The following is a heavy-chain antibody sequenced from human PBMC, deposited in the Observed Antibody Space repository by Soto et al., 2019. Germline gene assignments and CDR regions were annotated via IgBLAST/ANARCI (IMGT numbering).Heavy chain of an antibody. J-gene: IGHJ5*02. CDR2: IYHSGST. D-gene: IGHD3-10*01. V-gene: IGHV4-4*02. CDR3: ARGQGTRENWFDP. CDR1: GGSISSSNW. Sequence: SETLSLTCAVSGGSISSSNWRSWVRQPPGKGLEWIGEIYHSGSTNYNPSLKSRVTISVDKSKNQFSLKLSSVTAADTAVYYCARGQGTRENWFDPWGQGTLVTVSS.